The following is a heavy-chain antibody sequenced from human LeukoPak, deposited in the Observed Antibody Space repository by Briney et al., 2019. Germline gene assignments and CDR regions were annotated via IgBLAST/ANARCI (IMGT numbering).Heavy chain of an antibody. CDR3: AREGGNYGYFDS. CDR1: GLTFSAYT. V-gene: IGHV3-30-3*01. CDR2: IPYDGTNK. J-gene: IGHJ4*02. D-gene: IGHD4-11*01. Sequence: GGSLRLSCTASGLTFSAYTMHWVRQAPGKGLEWVAVIPYDGTNKYYADSVKGRFSISRDNSKNTLDLQMHSLRPDDTAVYYCAREGGNYGYFDSWGQGTLVTVSS.